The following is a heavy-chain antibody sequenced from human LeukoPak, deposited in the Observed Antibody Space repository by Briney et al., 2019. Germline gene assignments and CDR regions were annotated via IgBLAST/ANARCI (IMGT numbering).Heavy chain of an antibody. J-gene: IGHJ5*01. CDR1: GFTFRKYA. V-gene: IGHV3-23*01. Sequence: PGGSLRLSCAASGFTFRKYAMSWVRQAPRKGLEWVSGITGSGGTTFYAHSVKGRFTMSRDNFKDTLSLQMNSLRAEDTAVYYYAKEPTSSYDSSGYYDSWGQGTLVTVSS. D-gene: IGHD3-22*01. CDR2: ITGSGGTT. CDR3: AKEPTSSYDSSGYYDS.